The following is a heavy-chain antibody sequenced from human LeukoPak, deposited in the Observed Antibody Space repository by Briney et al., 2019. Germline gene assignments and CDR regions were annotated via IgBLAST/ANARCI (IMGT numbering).Heavy chain of an antibody. CDR2: ISWNSASV. V-gene: IGHV3-9*01. J-gene: IGHJ4*02. Sequence: QPGRSLRLSCEASGFRFDDYGMHWVRQAPGKGLEWVSTISWNSASVGYVDSVKGRFTISRDNAKKTLYLQMNSLRPEDTALYYCAKDYGYSSSWYDYWGQGTLVTVSS. D-gene: IGHD6-13*01. CDR1: GFRFDDYG. CDR3: AKDYGYSSSWYDY.